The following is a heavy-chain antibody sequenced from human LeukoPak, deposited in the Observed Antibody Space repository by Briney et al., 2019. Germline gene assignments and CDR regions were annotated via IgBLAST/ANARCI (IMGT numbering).Heavy chain of an antibody. CDR2: ISTSSSYI. V-gene: IGHV3-21*01. D-gene: IGHD3-10*01. CDR3: ARSLFYYGSRNAFDI. Sequence: PGGSLRLSCAASGFTFSSYSMTWVRQAPGKGLEWVSFISTSSSYIYYADSMKGRFTISRDNAKNSLYLQMNSLRAEDTAVYFCARSLFYYGSRNAFDIWGQGTMVTVSS. J-gene: IGHJ3*02. CDR1: GFTFSSYS.